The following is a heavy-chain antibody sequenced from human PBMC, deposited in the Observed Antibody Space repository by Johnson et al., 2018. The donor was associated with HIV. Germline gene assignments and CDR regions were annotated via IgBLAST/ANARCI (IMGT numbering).Heavy chain of an antibody. CDR2: ISGSGGST. CDR3: ASSFDYGDAFDI. V-gene: IGHV3-23*01. Sequence: VQLLESGGGLVQPGRSLRLSCAASGFTFSSYAMSWVRQAPGKGLEWVSAISGSGGSTYYADSVKGRFTISRDNSKNTLYLQMNSLRAEDTAVYYCASSFDYGDAFDIWGQGTMVTVSS. CDR1: GFTFSSYA. J-gene: IGHJ3*02. D-gene: IGHD4-17*01.